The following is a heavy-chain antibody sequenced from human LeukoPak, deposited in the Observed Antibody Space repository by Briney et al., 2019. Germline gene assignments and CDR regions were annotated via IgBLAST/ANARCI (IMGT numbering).Heavy chain of an antibody. Sequence: GRSLRLSCAASGFTFGSYAMHWVRQAPGKGLEWVAVISYDGSNKYYADSVKGRFTISRDNSKNTLYLQMNSLRAEDTAVYYCARTPDYDFWSGYYFDYWGQGTLVTVSS. CDR2: ISYDGSNK. J-gene: IGHJ4*02. V-gene: IGHV3-30*01. CDR1: GFTFGSYA. D-gene: IGHD3-3*01. CDR3: ARTPDYDFWSGYYFDY.